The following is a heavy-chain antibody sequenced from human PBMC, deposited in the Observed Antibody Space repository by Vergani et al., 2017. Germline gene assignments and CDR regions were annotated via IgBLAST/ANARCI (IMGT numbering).Heavy chain of an antibody. V-gene: IGHV4-30-4*08. CDR2: IYNSGNG. D-gene: IGHD3-16*01. Sequence: QVQLQESGPGLVKPSQTLSLTCTVSGGSISSGDYYWSWIRQPPGKGLEWIGSIYNSGNGDSSSSLKSRVTISADTSKNQFSLRLTSVTAAATAVYYCASGKYYSDSTSHFRGRYFDVWGRGTLVTVPS. CDR3: ASGKYYSDSTSHFRGRYFDV. CDR1: GGSISSGDYY. J-gene: IGHJ2*01.